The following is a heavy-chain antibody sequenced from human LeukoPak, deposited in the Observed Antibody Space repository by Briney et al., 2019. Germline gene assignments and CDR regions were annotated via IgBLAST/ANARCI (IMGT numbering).Heavy chain of an antibody. CDR1: CGSISSYY. J-gene: IGHJ4*02. V-gene: IGHV4-59*08. D-gene: IGHD5-18*01. CDR2: IHYNGST. CDR3: ARRSYGTDYFDY. Sequence: PSETLSLTCTVSCGSISSYYCSWIRQPPGKGRECIWYIHYNGSTNNNPSLKSRVTISVDTSKNKLSLKMSSVTAEDTAVYYCARRSYGTDYFDYWGQGTLVTVSS.